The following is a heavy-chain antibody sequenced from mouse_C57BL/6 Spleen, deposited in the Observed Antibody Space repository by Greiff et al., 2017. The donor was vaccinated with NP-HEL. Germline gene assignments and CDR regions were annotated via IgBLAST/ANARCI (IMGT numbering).Heavy chain of an antibody. CDR3: ARGGYDGYPYYFDY. Sequence: VQLQQPGAELVKPGASVKLSCKASGYTFTSYWMHWVKQRPGQGLEWIGMIHPNSGSTNYNEKFKSKATLTVDKSSSTAYMQLSSLTSEDSAVYYCARGGYDGYPYYFDYWGQGTTLTVSS. J-gene: IGHJ2*01. CDR1: GYTFTSYW. V-gene: IGHV1-64*01. CDR2: IHPNSGST. D-gene: IGHD2-3*01.